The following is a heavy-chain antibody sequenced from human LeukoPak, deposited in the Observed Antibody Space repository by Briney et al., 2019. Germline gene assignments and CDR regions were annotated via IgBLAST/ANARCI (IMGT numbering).Heavy chain of an antibody. CDR3: ARGPDCSGGSCYFDI. Sequence: GESLKISCKGSGYSFTSYWISWVRQMSGKGLEWMGRIDPTDSYTNYSPSFRGHVTISVDKSISTAYLQWSSLQASDTAMYYCARGPDCSGGSCYFDIWGQGTMVTVSS. D-gene: IGHD2-15*01. J-gene: IGHJ3*02. CDR1: GYSFTSYW. V-gene: IGHV5-10-1*01. CDR2: IDPTDSYT.